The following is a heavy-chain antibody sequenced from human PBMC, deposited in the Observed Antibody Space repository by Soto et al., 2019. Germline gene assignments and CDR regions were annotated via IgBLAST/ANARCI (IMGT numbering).Heavy chain of an antibody. CDR3: ARPPGYISDWYYFDL. Sequence: ASVKVSCKASGYTFTGYYMPWVRQAPGQGFEWMGSISPKSGGTNYAQKFQGRVTMTWDTSLNTAYMELSSLISEDTAVYYCARPPGYISDWYYFDLWGQGTLVTVSS. CDR1: GYTFTGYY. J-gene: IGHJ4*02. V-gene: IGHV1-2*02. CDR2: ISPKSGGT. D-gene: IGHD6-19*01.